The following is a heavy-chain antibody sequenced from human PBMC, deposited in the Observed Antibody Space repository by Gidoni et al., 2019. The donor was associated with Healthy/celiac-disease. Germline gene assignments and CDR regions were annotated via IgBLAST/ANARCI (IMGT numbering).Heavy chain of an antibody. CDR1: GFPVSSNY. D-gene: IGHD2-21*02. J-gene: IGHJ4*02. CDR2: IYCGGRT. V-gene: IGHV3-53*01. CDR3: AGGRVTDSFDY. Sequence: EVQLVESGGGLIQPGWSLRLSCAASGFPVSSNYMSWVRQAPGKGLEWVSVIYCGGRTYYADSVKGRFTISRDNSKNTLYLQMNSLRAEDTAVYYWAGGRVTDSFDYWGQGTLVTVSS.